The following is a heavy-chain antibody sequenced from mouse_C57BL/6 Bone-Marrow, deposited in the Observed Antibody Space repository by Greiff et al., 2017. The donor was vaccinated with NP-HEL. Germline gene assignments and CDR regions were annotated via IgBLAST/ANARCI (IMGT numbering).Heavy chain of an antibody. V-gene: IGHV1-4*01. D-gene: IGHD2-1*01. CDR1: GYTFTSYT. CDR3: ARLLWPRYFDV. CDR2: INPSSGYT. J-gene: IGHJ1*03. Sequence: VQLVESGAELARPGASVKMSCKASGYTFTSYTMHWVKQRPGQGLEWIGDINPSSGYTKYNQKFKDKATLTADKSSSTAYMQLSSLTSEDSAVYYCARLLWPRYFDVWGTGTTVTVSS.